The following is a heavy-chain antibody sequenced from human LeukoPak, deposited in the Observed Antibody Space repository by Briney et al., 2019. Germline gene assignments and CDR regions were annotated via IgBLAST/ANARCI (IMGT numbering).Heavy chain of an antibody. CDR3: ARDHRRGSTGYDMPED. J-gene: IGHJ4*02. CDR2: LNPRSCAT. D-gene: IGHD5-12*01. CDR1: GYTFVDYY. V-gene: IGHV1-2*02. Sequence: GASVKVSCKASGYTFVDYYLYWVRQAPGQGREWVGWLNPRSCATNYAQKFHARVTMTRDTSINPAYMELSRLSSDDTAVYYCARDHRRGSTGYDMPEDWGQGTLVTVSS.